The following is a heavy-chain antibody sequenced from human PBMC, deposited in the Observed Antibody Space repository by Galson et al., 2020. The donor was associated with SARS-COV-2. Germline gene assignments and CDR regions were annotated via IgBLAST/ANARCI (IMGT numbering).Heavy chain of an antibody. D-gene: IGHD3-16*01. CDR2: IYYSGST. CDR3: ARDHTLATSYYGMDV. V-gene: IGHV4-31*03. J-gene: IGHJ6*02. Sequence: ASETLSLTCTVSGGSISSGGYYWSWIRQHPGKGLEWIGYIYYSGSTYYNPSLKSRVTISVDTSKNQFSLKLSSVTAADTAVYYCARDHTLATSYYGMDVWGQGTTVTVSS. CDR1: GGSISSGGYY.